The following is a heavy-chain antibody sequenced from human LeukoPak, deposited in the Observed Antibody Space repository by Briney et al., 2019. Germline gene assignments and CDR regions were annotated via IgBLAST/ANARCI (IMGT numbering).Heavy chain of an antibody. Sequence: GGSLRLSCAASGFTFCSYSMNWVRQAPGKGLEWVSSISSSSSYIYYADSVKGRFTISRDNAKNSLYLQMNSLRAEDTAVYYCARDVVTYAFDIWGQGTMVTVSS. V-gene: IGHV3-21*01. J-gene: IGHJ3*02. CDR3: ARDVVTYAFDI. CDR2: ISSSSSYI. D-gene: IGHD2-21*02. CDR1: GFTFCSYS.